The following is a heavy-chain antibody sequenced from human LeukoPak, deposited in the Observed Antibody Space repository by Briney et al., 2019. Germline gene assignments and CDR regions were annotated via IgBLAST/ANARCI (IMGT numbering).Heavy chain of an antibody. CDR2: MYIGGRT. V-gene: IGHV4-61*02. Sequence: SETLSLTCTVTGTSIRSGSYYWNWIRQAAGKGLEWIGRMYIGGRTTYNPSLKSRVTISVDTSKNQFSLKLSSVTAADTAVYYCARRSSGGDFDYWGQGTLVTVSS. CDR3: ARRSSGGDFDY. CDR1: GTSIRSGSYY. J-gene: IGHJ4*02. D-gene: IGHD3-10*01.